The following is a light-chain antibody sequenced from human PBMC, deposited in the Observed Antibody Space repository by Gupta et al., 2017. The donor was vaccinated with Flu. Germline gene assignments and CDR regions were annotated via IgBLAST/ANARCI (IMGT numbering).Light chain of an antibody. CDR3: QQRSDWLS. J-gene: IGKJ4*01. CDR1: QSVSNY. Sequence: PGERATLSCRASQSVSNYLAWYQQKPGQAPRLLIYDASNRATGISARFSGSGSGTDFTLTISSLEPEDFAVYYCQQRSDWLSFGGGTKVEIK. V-gene: IGKV3-11*01. CDR2: DAS.